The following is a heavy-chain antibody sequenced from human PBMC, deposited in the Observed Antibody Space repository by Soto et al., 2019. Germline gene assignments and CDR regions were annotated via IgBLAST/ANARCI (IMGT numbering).Heavy chain of an antibody. CDR3: ASGRGDYYDSSGYYYYYYGMDV. Sequence: SETLSLTCAVYGGSFSGYYWSWIRQPPGKGLEWIGEINHSGSTNYNPSLKSRVTISVDTSKNQFSLKLSSVTAADTAVYYCASGRGDYYDSSGYYYYYYGMDVWGQGTTVTVSS. D-gene: IGHD3-22*01. CDR1: GGSFSGYY. J-gene: IGHJ6*02. V-gene: IGHV4-34*01. CDR2: INHSGST.